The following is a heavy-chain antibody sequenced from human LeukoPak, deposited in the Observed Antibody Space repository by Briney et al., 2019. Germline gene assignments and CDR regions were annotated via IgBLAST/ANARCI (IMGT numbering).Heavy chain of an antibody. J-gene: IGHJ2*01. CDR2: IYISGSP. CDR3: ARVSSSWYQDWYFDR. V-gene: IGHV4-4*07. Sequence: PSETLSLTCAVSGGSISSYDWTWIRQPAGKGLEWIGRIYISGSPNYNPSLKSRVTMSVDTSKNQFSLKLTSVTAADTAVYYCARVSSSWYQDWYFDRWGRGTLVTVSS. D-gene: IGHD6-13*01. CDR1: GGSISSYD.